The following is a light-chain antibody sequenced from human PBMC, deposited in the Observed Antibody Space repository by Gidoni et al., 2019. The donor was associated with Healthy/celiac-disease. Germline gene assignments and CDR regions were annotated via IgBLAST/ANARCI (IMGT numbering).Light chain of an antibody. V-gene: IGLV2-14*03. CDR3: SSYTSSREV. J-gene: IGLJ2*01. CDR2: DVS. CDR1: SSDVGGYNY. Sequence: QSALTQPASVSGSPGQSITISCTGTSSDVGGYNYVSWYQQHPGKAPKLMFYDVSNRPSGVSNRFSGSKSGNTASLTISGLQAEDEADYYCSSYTSSREVFGGGTKLTVL.